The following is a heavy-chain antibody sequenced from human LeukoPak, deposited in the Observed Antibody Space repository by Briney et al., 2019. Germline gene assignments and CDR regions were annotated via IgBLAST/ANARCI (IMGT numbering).Heavy chain of an antibody. V-gene: IGHV6-1*01. D-gene: IGHD3-10*01. CDR2: TYYRSKWYN. Sequence: SQTLSLTCAISGDSVSSNSAAWNWIRQSPSRGLEWLGRTYYRSKWYNDYAVSVKSRITINPDTSKNQFSLQLNSVTPDDTAVYYCARDLLVVRGVKHDAFDIWGQGTMVTVSS. CDR3: ARDLLVVRGVKHDAFDI. CDR1: GDSVSSNSAA. J-gene: IGHJ3*02.